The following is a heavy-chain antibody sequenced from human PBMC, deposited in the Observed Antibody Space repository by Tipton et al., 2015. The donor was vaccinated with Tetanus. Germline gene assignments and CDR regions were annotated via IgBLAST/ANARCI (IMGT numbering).Heavy chain of an antibody. CDR1: GFTVSRNY. J-gene: IGHJ4*02. CDR2: IYSGGGT. Sequence: SLRLSCAASGFTVSRNYMSWVRQAPGKGLEWVSIIYSGGGTYYADSVKGRSTISRDNSKNTLYLQMSSLRAEDTAVYYCATAGGLGYDSSGYSPFDYWGQGTLFTVSS. V-gene: IGHV3-53*01. CDR3: ATAGGLGYDSSGYSPFDY. D-gene: IGHD3-22*01.